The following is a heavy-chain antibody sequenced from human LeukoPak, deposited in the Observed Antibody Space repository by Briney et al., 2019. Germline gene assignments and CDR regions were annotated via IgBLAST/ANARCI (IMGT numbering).Heavy chain of an antibody. Sequence: PGGSLRLSCAVYGLTFNNYAMSWVRQAPGKGLEWVSGISGRGASKYYADSVKGRSTISRDNSKNTLYLQMNSLRAEDTAVYYCAKIVSGNYYYYYYMDVWGKGTTVTISS. J-gene: IGHJ6*03. CDR1: GLTFNNYA. CDR3: AKIVSGNYYYYYYMDV. D-gene: IGHD3-16*02. CDR2: ISGRGASK. V-gene: IGHV3-23*01.